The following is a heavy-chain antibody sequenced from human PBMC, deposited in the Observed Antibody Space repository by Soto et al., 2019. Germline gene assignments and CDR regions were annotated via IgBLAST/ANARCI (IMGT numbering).Heavy chain of an antibody. CDR1: GFPFSTYA. Sequence: QVQLVESGGGVVQPGRSLRLSCAASGFPFSTYAMHWVRQAPGKGLEWVAVVSYDGRQKYHGDSVKGRFSISRDNAKNAVYLQMNGLRVEDSAIYYCAKVAVQYFDWLSGGIDSWGQGTLVTVSS. CDR2: VSYDGRQK. J-gene: IGHJ4*02. D-gene: IGHD3-9*01. V-gene: IGHV3-30*18. CDR3: AKVAVQYFDWLSGGIDS.